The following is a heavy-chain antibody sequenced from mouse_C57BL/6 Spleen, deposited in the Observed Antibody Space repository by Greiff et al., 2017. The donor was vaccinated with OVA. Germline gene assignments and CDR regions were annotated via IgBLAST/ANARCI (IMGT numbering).Heavy chain of an antibody. CDR2: IYPGDGDT. CDR3: ARSHYYYGSSWDY. CDR1: GYAFRSSW. D-gene: IGHD1-1*01. J-gene: IGHJ2*01. V-gene: IGHV1-82*01. Sequence: VKLQESGPELVKPGASVKISCKASGYAFRSSWMNWVKQRPGKGLEWIGRIYPGDGDTNYNGKFKGKATLTADKSSSTAYMQLSSLTSEDSAVYFCARSHYYYGSSWDYWGQGTTLTVSS.